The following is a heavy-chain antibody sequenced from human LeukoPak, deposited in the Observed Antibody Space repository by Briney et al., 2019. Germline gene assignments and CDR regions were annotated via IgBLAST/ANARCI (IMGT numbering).Heavy chain of an antibody. V-gene: IGHV3-7*01. CDR1: GFTFGNYW. D-gene: IGHD3-22*01. CDR3: TRMYLYESGGYRPSDY. CDR2: VKEDGSEK. J-gene: IGHJ4*02. Sequence: GGSLRLSCVTSGFTFGNYWMSWVRQAPGKGLEWVAKVKEDGSEKNYVDSVKGRFTISRDNAENAVHLEMNSLRAEDTAIYYCTRMYLYESGGYRPSDYWGQGTLVTVSS.